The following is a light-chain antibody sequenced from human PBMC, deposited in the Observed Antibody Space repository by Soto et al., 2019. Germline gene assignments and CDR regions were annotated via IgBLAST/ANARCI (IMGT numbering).Light chain of an antibody. V-gene: IGKV2-30*01. Sequence: DVVMTQSPLSLPVTLGQPASISCRSRQSLVYSDGNTYLNWFQQRPGQSPRRLIYKVSNRDSGVPDRFSGSGSGTDFTLRISRVEAEDVGVYYCMQGTHLLHTFGQGTKLEIK. CDR1: QSLVYSDGNTY. CDR3: MQGTHLLHT. J-gene: IGKJ2*01. CDR2: KVS.